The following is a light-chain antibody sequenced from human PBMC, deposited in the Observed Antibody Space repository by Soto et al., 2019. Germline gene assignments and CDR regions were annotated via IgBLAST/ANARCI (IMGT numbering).Light chain of an antibody. CDR1: QSVSSSY. CDR3: QQYGSSPPT. V-gene: IGKV3-20*01. Sequence: EIVLTQSPGTQSLSPGERATLSCRASQSVSSSYLAWYQQKPGQAPRLLIYGASSRATGIPDRFSGSGSGTDCTLTISRLEPEDFAVYYCQQYGSSPPTFGQGTKVEIK. J-gene: IGKJ1*01. CDR2: GAS.